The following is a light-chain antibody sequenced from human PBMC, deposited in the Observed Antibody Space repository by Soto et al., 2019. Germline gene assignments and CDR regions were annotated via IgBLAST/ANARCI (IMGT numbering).Light chain of an antibody. V-gene: IGLV3-9*01. CDR2: RDS. J-gene: IGLJ1*01. Sequence: SYELTQPLSVSVALGQTARITCGGNNIGSKNVHWYQQKPGQAPVLVIYRDSNRPSGIPERFSGSNSGNTATLTISRAQAGDEADYYCQVWDSSCGVFGTGTKLTVL. CDR3: QVWDSSCGV. CDR1: NIGSKN.